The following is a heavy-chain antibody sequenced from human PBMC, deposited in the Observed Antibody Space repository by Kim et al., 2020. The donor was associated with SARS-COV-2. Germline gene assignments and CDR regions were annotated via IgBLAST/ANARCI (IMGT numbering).Heavy chain of an antibody. Sequence: GGSLRLSCAASGFTFSSYAMSWVRQAPGKGLEWVSAISGSGGSTYYADSVKGRFTISRDNSKNTLYLQMNSLRAEDTAVYYCAKIGYSSSWYEWNVNWDAFEIWGQGTMVTVSS. J-gene: IGHJ3*02. D-gene: IGHD6-13*01. CDR3: AKIGYSSSWYEWNVNWDAFEI. V-gene: IGHV3-23*01. CDR2: ISGSGGST. CDR1: GFTFSSYA.